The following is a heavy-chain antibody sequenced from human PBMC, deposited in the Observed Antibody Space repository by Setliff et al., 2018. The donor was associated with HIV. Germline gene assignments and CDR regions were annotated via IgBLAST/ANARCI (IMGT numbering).Heavy chain of an antibody. D-gene: IGHD1-26*01. Sequence: ASVKVSCKASGYSFTAYYIHFVRQAPGQGLEWMGWIQTNSGGTKSAQKFQGRVTMTRDTSISTAYMELNSLTSDDTAVYYCARGGHSGTYEAFDIWGPGTMVTVSS. V-gene: IGHV1-2*02. CDR2: IQTNSGGT. CDR3: ARGGHSGTYEAFDI. CDR1: GYSFTAYY. J-gene: IGHJ3*02.